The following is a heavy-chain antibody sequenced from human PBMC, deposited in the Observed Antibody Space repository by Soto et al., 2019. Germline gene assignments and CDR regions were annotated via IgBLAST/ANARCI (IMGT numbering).Heavy chain of an antibody. Sequence: GGSLRLSCAASGFTFSRYAMSWVRQAPGKGLEWVSTFSGPGGGTYYADSVKGRFTISRDNSKNTLYLQMNSLRVGDTAVYYCARGSYRAFDYWGQGTLVTVSS. D-gene: IGHD4-4*01. CDR1: GFTFSRYA. V-gene: IGHV3-23*01. CDR3: ARGSYRAFDY. J-gene: IGHJ4*02. CDR2: FSGPGGGT.